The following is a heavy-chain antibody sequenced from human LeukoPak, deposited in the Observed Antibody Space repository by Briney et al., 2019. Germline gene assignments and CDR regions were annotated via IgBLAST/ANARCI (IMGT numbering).Heavy chain of an antibody. D-gene: IGHD1-26*01. Sequence: ASVKVSCKASGYTFTGYDMHWVRKAPGQGLDLMGRINPNSGGTNYAQKLQGRVTMTRDTSISTAYMELSRLRSDDTAVYYCARGKVWGKGSTTYFDYWGQGTLVTVPS. CDR1: GYTFTGYD. CDR3: ARGKVWGKGSTTYFDY. J-gene: IGHJ4*02. V-gene: IGHV1-2*06. CDR2: INPNSGGT.